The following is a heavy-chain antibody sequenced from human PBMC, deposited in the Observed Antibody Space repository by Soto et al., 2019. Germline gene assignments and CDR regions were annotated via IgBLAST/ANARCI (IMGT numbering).Heavy chain of an antibody. CDR1: GAALSSGGYF. V-gene: IGHV4-61*08. CDR2: IYYSGGT. CDR3: TREQSDDNYFDP. Sequence: PSETLSLTCTVSGAALSSGGYFYTWVRQPPGKGLEWLGYIYYSGGTNYNPPLKSRVTISLDKSRSQFSLRLISATAADTAVYYCTREQSDDNYFDPWGQGPLVTVSS. D-gene: IGHD6-19*01. J-gene: IGHJ5*02.